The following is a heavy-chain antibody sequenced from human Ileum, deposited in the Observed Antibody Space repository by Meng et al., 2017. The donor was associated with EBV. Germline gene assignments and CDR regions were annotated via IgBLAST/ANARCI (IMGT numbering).Heavy chain of an antibody. CDR1: GYIFNNYG. CDR3: ARDLPGGTKGTWLDL. D-gene: IGHD1-14*01. CDR2: ISAYNGNT. J-gene: IGHJ5*02. V-gene: IGHV1-18*01. Sequence: VKLVALGVEVKKPGASVKVSCKASGYIFNNYGVSWVRQAPGQGPEWMGWISAYNGNTNYAQNFQGRSTMTTDTSTSTAYMELRSLRSDDTAVYYCARDLPGGTKGTWLDLWGQGTLVTVSS.